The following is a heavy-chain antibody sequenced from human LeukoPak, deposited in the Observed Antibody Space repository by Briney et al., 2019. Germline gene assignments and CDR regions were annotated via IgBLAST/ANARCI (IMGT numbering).Heavy chain of an antibody. Sequence: SSVQVSCKTSVGTFSSSAITWVRQAPGQGLEWMGRGIPVLDITTYAQKCQGSVTITAELSTSTVYMALSSLGCEQTAVYYCARDQALTAPPPCGLDAWGQGNTVIAS. CDR2: GIPVLDIT. V-gene: IGHV1-69*04. D-gene: IGHD5-18*01. CDR1: VGTFSSSA. J-gene: IGHJ6*02. CDR3: ARDQALTAPPPCGLDA.